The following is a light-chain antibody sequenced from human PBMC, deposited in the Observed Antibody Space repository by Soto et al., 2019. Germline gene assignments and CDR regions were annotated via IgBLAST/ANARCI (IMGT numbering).Light chain of an antibody. CDR2: DVS. J-gene: IGKJ4*01. V-gene: IGKV3D-20*01. CDR3: QQYSSSPLT. CDR1: QVISSSQ. Sequence: EIVLTQSPATLSLSPGERATLSCGASQVISSSQLAWYQQRPGLAPRLLIYDVSDRATGIPDRFSGSGSGTDFTLTINRLEPEDFAVYYCQQYSSSPLTFGGGTKVEIK.